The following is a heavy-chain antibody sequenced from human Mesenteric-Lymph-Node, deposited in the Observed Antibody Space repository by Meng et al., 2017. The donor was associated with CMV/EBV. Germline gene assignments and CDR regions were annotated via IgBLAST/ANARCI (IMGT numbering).Heavy chain of an antibody. CDR3: ARGGWELDYFDY. CDR1: GFTFSSYS. V-gene: IGHV3-21*01. CDR2: ISSSSSYI. J-gene: IGHJ4*02. Sequence: ESLKISCAASGFTFSSYSMNWVRQAPGKGLEWVSSISSSSSYIYYADSVKGRFTISRDNAKNSLYLQMNSLRAEDTAVYYCARGGWELDYFDYWGQGTLVTVSS. D-gene: IGHD1-26*01.